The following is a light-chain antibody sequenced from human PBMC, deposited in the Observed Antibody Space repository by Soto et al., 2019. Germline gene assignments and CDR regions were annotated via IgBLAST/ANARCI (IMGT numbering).Light chain of an antibody. CDR2: EVT. CDR3: SSYTSRSTLV. CDR1: SXDVGGYNY. Sequence: QSALTQPGSVSGSPGQSITISCTGTSXDVGGYNYVSWYQQHPGKAPKLMIYEVTNRPSGVSNRFSGSKSGNTASLTISGLQAEDEADYYCSSYTSRSTLVFGTGTKVSLL. V-gene: IGLV2-14*01. J-gene: IGLJ1*01.